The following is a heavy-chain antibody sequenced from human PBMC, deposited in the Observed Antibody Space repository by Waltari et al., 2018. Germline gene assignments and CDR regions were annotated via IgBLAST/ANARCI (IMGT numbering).Heavy chain of an antibody. Sequence: EVQLVESGGGLIQPGGSLRLSCAASGFTVRTNYMRWVRQAPGKGLEWVSAISGSGGSTYYADSVKGRFTISRDNSKNTLYLQMNSLRAEDTAVYYCAKGVYPGGYFDYWGQGTLVTVSS. CDR2: ISGSGGST. CDR1: GFTVRTNY. V-gene: IGHV3-23*04. CDR3: AKGVYPGGYFDY. J-gene: IGHJ4*02. D-gene: IGHD6-13*01.